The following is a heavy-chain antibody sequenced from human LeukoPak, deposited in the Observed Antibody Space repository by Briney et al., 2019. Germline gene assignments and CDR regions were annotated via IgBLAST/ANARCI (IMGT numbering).Heavy chain of an antibody. CDR2: INPSGGST. D-gene: IGHD6-13*01. Sequence: ASVTVSCKASGYTFTSYGISWVRQAPGQGLEWMGIINPSGGSTSYAQKFQGGVTMTRDTSTSTVYMELSSLRSEDTAVYYCARQISSWPYYYYYGMDVWGQGTTVTVSS. CDR3: ARQISSWPYYYYYGMDV. V-gene: IGHV1-46*01. CDR1: GYTFTSYG. J-gene: IGHJ6*02.